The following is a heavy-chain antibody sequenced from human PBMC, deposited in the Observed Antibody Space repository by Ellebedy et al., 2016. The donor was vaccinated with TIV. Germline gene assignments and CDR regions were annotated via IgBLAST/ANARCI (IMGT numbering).Heavy chain of an antibody. J-gene: IGHJ4*02. CDR3: AKELVSRSRLSLDY. D-gene: IGHD6-13*01. Sequence: GESLKISCAASGFTFSRYAMAWVRQAPGKGPEWVSAIGPTSGYTFYADSVKGRFTFSRDNSKTTLYLQMDSLRAEDTAGYYCAKELVSRSRLSLDYWGQGRRVTVAS. CDR2: IGPTSGYT. CDR1: GFTFSRYA. V-gene: IGHV3-23*01.